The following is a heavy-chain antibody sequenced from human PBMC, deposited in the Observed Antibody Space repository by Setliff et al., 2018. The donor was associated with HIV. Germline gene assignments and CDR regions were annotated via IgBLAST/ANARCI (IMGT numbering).Heavy chain of an antibody. V-gene: IGHV7-4-1*02. J-gene: IGHJ4*02. CDR2: INTETGKP. CDR3: ARVGSYWSTFDY. CDR1: GYTLTTYG. Sequence: EASVKVSCKASGYTLTTYGISWVRQAPGQGPEWMGWINTETGKPMYAQGFRGRLVFSLDTSVNTAYLQINSLKAEDTAMYYCARVGSYWSTFDYWGQGALVTVSS. D-gene: IGHD2-8*02.